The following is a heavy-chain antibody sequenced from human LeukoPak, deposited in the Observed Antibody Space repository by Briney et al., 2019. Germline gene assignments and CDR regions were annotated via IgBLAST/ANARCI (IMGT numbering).Heavy chain of an antibody. V-gene: IGHV3-30*04. CDR3: ARAPQESIAAAGIESYFDY. CDR1: GFTFSSYA. J-gene: IGHJ4*02. Sequence: GRSLRLSCAASGFTFSSYAMHWVRQAPGKGLEWVAVISYDGSIKYYADSVKGRFTISRDNSKNTLYLQMNSLRAEDTAVYYCARAPQESIAAAGIESYFDYWGQGTLVTVSS. D-gene: IGHD6-13*01. CDR2: ISYDGSIK.